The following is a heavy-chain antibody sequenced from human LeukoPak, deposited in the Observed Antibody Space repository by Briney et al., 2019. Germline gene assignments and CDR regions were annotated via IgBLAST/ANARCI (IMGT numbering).Heavy chain of an antibody. CDR3: ARHQYCSSTSCLAGYYYYYYMDV. D-gene: IGHD2-2*01. Sequence: PSETLSLTCTVSGGSISSYYWSWIRQPPGKGLEWIGSIYHSGSTYYNPSLKRRVTISVETSKNQFSLKQSYMDSAEPAVYYCARHQYCSSTSCLAGYYYYYYMDVWGKGTTVTVSS. CDR1: GGSISSYY. CDR2: IYHSGST. V-gene: IGHV4-59*08. J-gene: IGHJ6*03.